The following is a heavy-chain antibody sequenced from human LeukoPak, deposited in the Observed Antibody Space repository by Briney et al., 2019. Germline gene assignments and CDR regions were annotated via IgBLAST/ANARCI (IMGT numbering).Heavy chain of an antibody. CDR1: GGSISSSNW. D-gene: IGHD2-15*01. CDR2: IWHSGNT. V-gene: IGHV4-4*02. CDR3: PTTLGFWGGGSGHN. J-gene: IGHJ4*02. Sequence: SETLSLTCAVSGGSISSSNWWSWVRQAPGKGLEWIGEIWHSGNTNYNPSLKSRVTMSVDKSKNQFSLKLNSVTAADTAVYYWPTTLGFWGGGSGHNWGKGPRVTVPS.